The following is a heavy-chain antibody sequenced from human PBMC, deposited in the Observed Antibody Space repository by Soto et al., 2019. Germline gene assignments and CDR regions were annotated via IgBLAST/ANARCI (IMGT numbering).Heavy chain of an antibody. V-gene: IGHV1-8*01. Sequence: ASVKVSCKASGYTFTSYDINWVRQATGQGLEWMGWMNPNSGNTGYAQKFQGRVTMTTNTSMSTAYMELSSLRSEDTAVYYCATAPHYDFWSGPLTYYYYGMDVWGQGTTVTVSS. D-gene: IGHD3-3*01. CDR2: MNPNSGNT. J-gene: IGHJ6*02. CDR1: GYTFTSYD. CDR3: ATAPHYDFWSGPLTYYYYGMDV.